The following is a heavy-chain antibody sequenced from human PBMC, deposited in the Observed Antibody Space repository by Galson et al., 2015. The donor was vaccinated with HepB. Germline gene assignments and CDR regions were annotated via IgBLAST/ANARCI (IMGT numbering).Heavy chain of an antibody. Sequence: SLRLSCAASGFTFSSYAMHWVRQAPGKGLGWVAVISYDGSNKYYADSVKGRLTISRENSKNTLYLQMNSLRAEDTAVYYCAREQTEQWLRGTTFDYWGQGTLVTVSS. CDR2: ISYDGSNK. J-gene: IGHJ4*02. D-gene: IGHD6-19*01. V-gene: IGHV3-30*04. CDR3: AREQTEQWLRGTTFDY. CDR1: GFTFSSYA.